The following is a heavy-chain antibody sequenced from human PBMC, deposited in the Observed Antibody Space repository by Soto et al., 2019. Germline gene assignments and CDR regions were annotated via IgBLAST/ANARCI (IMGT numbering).Heavy chain of an antibody. J-gene: IGHJ6*02. CDR2: IYYDGNNK. CDR1: GFTFSLHG. CDR3: AREGYDKAAEKDYNDYGMDV. Sequence: QVQVVESGGGVVQPGRSLRLSCAASGFTFSLHGMHWVRQAPGKGLEWVAVIYYDGNNKYYGDSVKGRFTISRDNSQNTVYLQINGLRAEDTAVYYCAREGYDKAAEKDYNDYGMDVWGQGTTVTVSS. V-gene: IGHV3-33*01. D-gene: IGHD4-4*01.